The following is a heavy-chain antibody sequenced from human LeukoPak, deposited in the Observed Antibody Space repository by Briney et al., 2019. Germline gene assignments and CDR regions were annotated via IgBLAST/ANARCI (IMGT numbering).Heavy chain of an antibody. CDR3: AKDLNYGFDY. CDR2: LSGSGDKT. J-gene: IGHJ4*02. Sequence: GGSLRLSCAASGFIFRTYAMSWVRQAPGKGLEWVSALSGSGDKTFYADSVKGQFTISRDNSKNTLYLQMNSLRAEDTAVYYCAKDLNYGFDYWGQGTLVTVSS. CDR1: GFIFRTYA. D-gene: IGHD4-11*01. V-gene: IGHV3-23*01.